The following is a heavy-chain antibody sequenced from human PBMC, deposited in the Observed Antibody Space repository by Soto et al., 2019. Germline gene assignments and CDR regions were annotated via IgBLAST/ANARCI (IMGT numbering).Heavy chain of an antibody. D-gene: IGHD2-15*01. J-gene: IGHJ6*02. V-gene: IGHV1-69*01. CDR3: ASAVIYCSGGSCYPDYYYYYGMDV. CDR2: IIPLFGTA. Sequence: QVQLVQSGAEVKKPGSSVKVSCKASGGTFSSYAISWVRQAPGQGLEWMGGIIPLFGTANYAQKFQGRVTLTADESTSTAYMELSSLRSEDTAVYYCASAVIYCSGGSCYPDYYYYYGMDVWGQGTTVTVSS. CDR1: GGTFSSYA.